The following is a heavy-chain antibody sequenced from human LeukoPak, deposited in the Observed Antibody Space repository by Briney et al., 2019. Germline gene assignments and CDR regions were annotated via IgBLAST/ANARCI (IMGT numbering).Heavy chain of an antibody. CDR3: ARDGGDSSGYYWGLGY. Sequence: GGSLRLSCAASGFAFSTYTIHWVRQVPGKGLMWVSRINNDGRSTTYADSVKGRFTISRDNAKDTLYLQMNSLRAKDTAVYYWARDGGDSSGYYWGLGYWGQGTLVTVSS. V-gene: IGHV3-74*01. CDR1: GFAFSTYT. CDR2: INNDGRST. J-gene: IGHJ4*02. D-gene: IGHD3-22*01.